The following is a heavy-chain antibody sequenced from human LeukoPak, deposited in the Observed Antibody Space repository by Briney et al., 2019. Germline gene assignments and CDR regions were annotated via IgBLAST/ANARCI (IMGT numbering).Heavy chain of an antibody. V-gene: IGHV1-3*01. D-gene: IGHD6-13*01. CDR3: AREDGWIAAAGTGFDY. Sequence: ASVKVSCKASGYTFTNYAYHWVRQAPGQRLEWMGWINAGNGNTKYSQKFQGRVTITRDTSASTAYMELSSLRSEDTAVYYCAREDGWIAAAGTGFDYWGQGTLVTVSS. CDR1: GYTFTNYA. CDR2: INAGNGNT. J-gene: IGHJ4*02.